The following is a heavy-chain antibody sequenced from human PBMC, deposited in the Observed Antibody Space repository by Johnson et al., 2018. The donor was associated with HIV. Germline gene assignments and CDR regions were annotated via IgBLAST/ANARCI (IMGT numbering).Heavy chain of an antibody. Sequence: VQLVESGGGLVKLGGSLRLSCAASGFTFSDYYMSWVRQAPGKGLEWVSGINWNGGSTRYADSVNGRFTISRDNAKNSLYLQMNSLRAEDTAVYYCASSNVVGYSNYPDAFDIWGQGTMVTVSS. J-gene: IGHJ3*02. CDR1: GFTFSDYY. CDR3: ASSNVVGYSNYPDAFDI. CDR2: INWNGGST. D-gene: IGHD6-13*01. V-gene: IGHV3-20*04.